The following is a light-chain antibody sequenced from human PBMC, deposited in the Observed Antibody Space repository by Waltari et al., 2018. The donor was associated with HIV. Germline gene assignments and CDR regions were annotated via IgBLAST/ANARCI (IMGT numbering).Light chain of an antibody. CDR2: YDD. CDR1: SSNIGKNA. V-gene: IGLV1-36*01. CDR3: SAWDDSLDGRV. Sequence: QSVLTQPPSVSEAPWQWVSISCSGGSSNIGKNAVSWYQQVPGQPHRLLIYYDDLLAPGVSGRFSGSKSGTSASLAISGLQSEDEGHYYCSAWDDSLDGRVFGGGTKVTVL. J-gene: IGLJ3*02.